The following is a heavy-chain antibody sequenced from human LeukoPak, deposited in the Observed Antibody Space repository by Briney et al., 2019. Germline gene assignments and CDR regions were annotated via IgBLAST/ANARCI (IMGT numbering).Heavy chain of an antibody. D-gene: IGHD2-2*01. CDR2: INPNSGGT. V-gene: IGHV1-2*02. CDR1: GYTFTGYY. CDR3: AKTPTSQPDCSSTSCREY. Sequence: ASVKVSCKASGYTFTGYYMHWVRQAPGQGLEWMGWINPNSGGTNYAQKFQGRVTMTSDTSIGTAYMELSRLRSDDTAVYYCAKTPTSQPDCSSTSCREYWGQGTLVTVSS. J-gene: IGHJ4*02.